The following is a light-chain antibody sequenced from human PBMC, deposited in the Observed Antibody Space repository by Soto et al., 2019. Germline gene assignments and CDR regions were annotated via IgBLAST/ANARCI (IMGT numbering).Light chain of an antibody. Sequence: EIVMTQSPATLSVSPGERATLSCRSSQDISSNLAWYQQRPGQPPRLLIYGATSRATGVPARFSGSGSGTEFTLNISSLQSEDSSVYFCQQFDAAVTFGQGTKLEIK. CDR1: QDISSN. J-gene: IGKJ2*01. CDR3: QQFDAAVT. CDR2: GAT. V-gene: IGKV3-15*01.